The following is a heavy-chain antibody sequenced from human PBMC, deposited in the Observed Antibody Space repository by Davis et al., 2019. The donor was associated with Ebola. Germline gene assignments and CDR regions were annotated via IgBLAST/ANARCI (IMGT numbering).Heavy chain of an antibody. CDR1: GASISSRSYY. D-gene: IGHD4-11*01. CDR3: ASHRLPYDAFDF. J-gene: IGHJ3*01. Sequence: MPSETLSLTCTVSGASISSRSYYWGWIRQPPGKGLEWVGSFSYGDNTHYYNPSLRSRVTISVDTSRNQFSLKLTSVTAADTAVYYCASHRLPYDAFDFWGQGTMVTVSS. CDR2: FSYGDNTH. V-gene: IGHV4-39*01.